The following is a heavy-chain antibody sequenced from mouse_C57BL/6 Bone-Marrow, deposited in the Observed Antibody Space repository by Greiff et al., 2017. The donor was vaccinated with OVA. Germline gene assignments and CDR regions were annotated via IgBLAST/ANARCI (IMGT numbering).Heavy chain of an antibody. D-gene: IGHD2-5*01. CDR3: ARSTSNYFYAMDY. CDR1: GYTFTSYW. Sequence: QVQLQQPGAELVMPGASVKLSCKASGYTFTSYWMHWVKQRPGQGLEWIGEIDPSDSYTNYNQKFKGKSTLTVDKSSSTAYMQLSSLTSEDSAVYYCARSTSNYFYAMDYWGQGTSVTVSS. V-gene: IGHV1-69*01. J-gene: IGHJ4*01. CDR2: IDPSDSYT.